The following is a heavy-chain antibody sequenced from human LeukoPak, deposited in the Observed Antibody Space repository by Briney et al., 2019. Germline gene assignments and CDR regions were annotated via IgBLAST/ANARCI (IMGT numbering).Heavy chain of an antibody. CDR2: IYYSGST. Sequence: PSETLPLTCTVPGYPISSTRYSWGWIRQPPGKGLEWIGSIYYSGSTYYNPSLKSRVTISVDRYKNQSSLKLSAVTAADTAVYYCARHTVYGSGSYLQYFEHWGQGTLVSVSS. D-gene: IGHD3-10*01. CDR3: ARHTVYGSGSYLQYFEH. J-gene: IGHJ1*01. CDR1: GYPISSTRYS. V-gene: IGHV4-39*01.